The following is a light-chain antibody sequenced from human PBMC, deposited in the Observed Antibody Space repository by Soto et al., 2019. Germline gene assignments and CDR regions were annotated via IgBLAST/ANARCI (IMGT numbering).Light chain of an antibody. J-gene: IGKJ5*01. CDR1: QSVSSNY. V-gene: IGKV3-20*01. CDR3: QQYSSSPPIT. CDR2: DAS. Sequence: DIVLTQSPGTLYLSPGDGATLSCRASQSVSSNYLAWYQQKPGQAPRLLIYDASNRATGIPARFSGSGSETDFTLTISRLEPEDFAVYYCQQYSSSPPITFGQGTRLEIK.